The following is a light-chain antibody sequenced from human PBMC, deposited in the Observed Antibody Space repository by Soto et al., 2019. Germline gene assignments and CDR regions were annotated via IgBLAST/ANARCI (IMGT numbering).Light chain of an antibody. Sequence: QSVLTQPPSASGTPGQRVTISCSGGSSNIGTNTVNWYQQFPGTAPKLLIYSNNQRPSGVPDRFSDSKSGTSASLAISGLQSEYEADYYCAAWDDSLNGWVFGGGTKLTVL. CDR1: SSNIGTNT. CDR2: SNN. CDR3: AAWDDSLNGWV. V-gene: IGLV1-44*01. J-gene: IGLJ3*02.